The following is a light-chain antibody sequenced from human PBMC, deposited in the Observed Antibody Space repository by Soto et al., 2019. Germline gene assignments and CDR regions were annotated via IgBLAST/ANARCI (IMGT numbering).Light chain of an antibody. J-gene: IGKJ5*01. V-gene: IGKV4-1*01. CDR3: QQYYNSIT. CDR1: QTILYFSNNKNF. CDR2: WAS. Sequence: DIVMTLSPDSLAVSLGERATINCKSSQTILYFSNNKNFLAWYQQKAGQPPKLLITWASTRESGVPDRFSGSGSGTDFTLTISSLQAEDVAVYYCQQYYNSITFGQGTRLEIK.